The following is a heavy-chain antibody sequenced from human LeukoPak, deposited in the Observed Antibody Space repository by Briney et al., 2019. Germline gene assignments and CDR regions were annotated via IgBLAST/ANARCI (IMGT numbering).Heavy chain of an antibody. CDR1: GFTFSSYE. V-gene: IGHV3-48*03. CDR2: ISSSGSTI. J-gene: IGHJ6*02. CDR3: ARGYSYGMDV. D-gene: IGHD6-13*01. Sequence: GGSLRLPCAASGFTFSSYEMNWVRQAPGKGLEWVSYISSSGSTIYYADSVKGRFTISRDNAKKSLYLQMNSLRAEDTAVYYCARGYSYGMDVWGQGTTVTVSS.